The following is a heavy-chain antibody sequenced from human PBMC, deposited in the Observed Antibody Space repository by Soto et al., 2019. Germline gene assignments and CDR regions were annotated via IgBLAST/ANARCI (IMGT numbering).Heavy chain of an antibody. V-gene: IGHV4-4*02. CDR3: VRDSRTGCSSINCYMH. D-gene: IGHD2-15*01. J-gene: IGHJ4*02. Sequence: QLQLRESGPGLVQPSGTLSLTCDVSGDSLTNNHWWSWVRQAPGKGLEWIGEIWHTGRPNYNPALKRRVAISTDKSNNQFSLKLSSVSAADTAVYYCVRDSRTGCSSINCYMHWGQGTLVTVSS. CDR2: IWHTGRP. CDR1: GDSLTNNHW.